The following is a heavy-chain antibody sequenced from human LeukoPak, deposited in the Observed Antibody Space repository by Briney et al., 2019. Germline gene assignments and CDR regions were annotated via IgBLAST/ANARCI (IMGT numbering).Heavy chain of an antibody. D-gene: IGHD2-15*01. CDR1: GVSISSSVYY. CDR3: ASGDCRGDSCSTSPFSY. V-gene: IGHV4-39*01. CDR2: IYESGST. J-gene: IGHJ4*01. Sequence: PSETLSLTCTVSGVSISSSVYYWGWIRQPPGKGLGWIGSIYESGSTYYNSSLKTRVTISEDMSKNQFSLKVSSVTAADTAVYYCASGDCRGDSCSTSPFSYWGQGALVTVSS.